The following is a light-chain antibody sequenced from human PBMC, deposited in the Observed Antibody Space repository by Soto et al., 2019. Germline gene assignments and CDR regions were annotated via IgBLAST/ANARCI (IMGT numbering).Light chain of an antibody. CDR2: ELT. CDR1: SSDVGGYDH. Sequence: QSVLTQPPSASGSPGQSVTIPCTGTSSDVGGYDHVSWYQQHPGKAPKLMIYELTKRPAGVPDRFSGSKSGNTASLTVSGLQAQDEAAYFCSSDAGNHTYVLGHGTKVTV. CDR3: SSDAGNHTYV. V-gene: IGLV2-8*01. J-gene: IGLJ1*01.